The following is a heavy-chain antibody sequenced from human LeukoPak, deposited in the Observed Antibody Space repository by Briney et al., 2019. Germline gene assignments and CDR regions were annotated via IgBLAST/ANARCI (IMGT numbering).Heavy chain of an antibody. J-gene: IGHJ4*02. Sequence: GRSLRLSCAASGFTFSSYGMHWVRQAPGKGLEWVAFIRYDGSNKYYADSVKGRFTISRDNSKNTLYLQMNSLRAEDTAMYYCAKAGSYYWPTPFDYWGQGTLVTVSS. CDR2: IRYDGSNK. V-gene: IGHV3-30*02. CDR3: AKAGSYYWPTPFDY. CDR1: GFTFSSYG. D-gene: IGHD1-26*01.